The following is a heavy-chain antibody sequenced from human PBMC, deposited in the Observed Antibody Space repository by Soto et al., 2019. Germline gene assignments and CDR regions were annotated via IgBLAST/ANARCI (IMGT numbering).Heavy chain of an antibody. CDR2: INHVGGT. J-gene: IGHJ5*02. D-gene: IGHD3-16*01. CDR1: GGFLSESY. Sequence: SETLSLTCAVYGGFLSESYWTWIRQPPGKGLEWIGEINHVGGTNYNPSLKSRVTMSVDTSQNQFSLRLISVTAADTAMYFCVRIRYQLPSSVLWLDPWGQGSVVTVSS. CDR3: VRIRYQLPSSVLWLDP. V-gene: IGHV4-34*01.